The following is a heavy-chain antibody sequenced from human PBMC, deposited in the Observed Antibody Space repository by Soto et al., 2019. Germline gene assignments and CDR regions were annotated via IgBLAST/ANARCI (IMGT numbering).Heavy chain of an antibody. V-gene: IGHV3-33*01. CDR2: IWYDVSNK. D-gene: IGHD5-12*01. CDR3: ARASQRWLQAGPIDY. Sequence: QVQLVESGGGVVQPGRSLRLSCAASGFTFSSYGMHWVRQAPGKGLEWVAVIWYDVSNKYYADSVKGRFTISRDNSKNTLDLQMTSMRAEDTALYYCARASQRWLQAGPIDYWGQGTPVTVSS. J-gene: IGHJ4*02. CDR1: GFTFSSYG.